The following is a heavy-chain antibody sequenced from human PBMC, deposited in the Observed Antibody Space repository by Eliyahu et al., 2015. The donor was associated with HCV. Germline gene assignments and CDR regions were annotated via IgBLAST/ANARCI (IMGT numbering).Heavy chain of an antibody. V-gene: IGHV3-21*01. CDR1: GFTFSNFV. D-gene: IGHD6-19*01. CDR2: ISSSSNFI. CDR3: ARRGVQQWLIAEYDAFDI. Sequence: EVQLVESGGGLVKPGESLRLSCAXSGFTFSNFVMNWVRQAPGKGLEWVSSISSSSNFIYYADSVRGRFTISRDNSNNSLSLQMSSLGPDDTAVYYCARRGVQQWLIAEYDAFDIWGRGTMVTVSS. J-gene: IGHJ3*02.